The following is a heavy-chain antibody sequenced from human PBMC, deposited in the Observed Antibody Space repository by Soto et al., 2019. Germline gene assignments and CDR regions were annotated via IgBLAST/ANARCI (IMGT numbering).Heavy chain of an antibody. Sequence: ASVKVSCKASGYTFTGYYMHWVRQAPGQGLEWMGWINPNSGGTNYAQKFQGRVTMTRDTSISTAYMELSRLRSDDTAVYYCASTGYSSGWSPSNLHYGGNSGRRYFDYWGQGTLVTVSS. J-gene: IGHJ4*02. V-gene: IGHV1-2*02. D-gene: IGHD6-19*01. CDR3: ASTGYSSGWSPSNLHYGGNSGRRYFDY. CDR2: INPNSGGT. CDR1: GYTFTGYY.